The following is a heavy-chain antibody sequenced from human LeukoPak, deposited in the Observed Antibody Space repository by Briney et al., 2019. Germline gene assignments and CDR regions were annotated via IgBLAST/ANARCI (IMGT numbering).Heavy chain of an antibody. J-gene: IGHJ6*02. V-gene: IGHV4-59*12. D-gene: IGHD4-17*01. CDR3: ARSMTTRNYYYGMDV. CDR1: GGSISSYY. CDR2: IYYSGST. Sequence: SETLSLTCTVSGGSISSYYWSWIRQPPGKGLEWIGYIYYSGSTNYNPSLKSRVTISVDTSKNQFSLKLSSVTAADTAVYYCARSMTTRNYYYGMDVWGQGTTVTVSS.